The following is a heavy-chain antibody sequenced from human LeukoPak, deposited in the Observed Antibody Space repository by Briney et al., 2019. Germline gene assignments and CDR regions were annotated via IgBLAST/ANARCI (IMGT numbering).Heavy chain of an antibody. CDR1: GFTFSSYG. D-gene: IGHD6-19*01. Sequence: PGGSLRLSCAASGFTFSSYGMHWVRQAPGKGLEWVAVISYDGSNKYYADSVKGRFTISRDNSKNTLYLQMNSLRAEDTAVYYCAKSSHSSGWVIDYWGQGTLVTVSS. V-gene: IGHV3-30*18. CDR3: AKSSHSSGWVIDY. J-gene: IGHJ4*02. CDR2: ISYDGSNK.